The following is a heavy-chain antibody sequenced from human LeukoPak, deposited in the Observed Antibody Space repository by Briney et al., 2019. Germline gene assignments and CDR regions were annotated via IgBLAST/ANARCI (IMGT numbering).Heavy chain of an antibody. V-gene: IGHV3-15*01. Sequence: GSLRLSCAASGFTFRKARMSRVRPAPGKGLELGGRIKSKTDGGTTDYAAPVKGRFTISRDDSKNTLYLQMNSLKTEDTGVYYCTTGYCSSSSCHRSLYFDYWGQGTLVTVSS. CDR3: TTGYCSSSSCHRSLYFDY. D-gene: IGHD2-2*01. J-gene: IGHJ4*02. CDR1: GFTFRKAR. CDR2: IKSKTDGGTT.